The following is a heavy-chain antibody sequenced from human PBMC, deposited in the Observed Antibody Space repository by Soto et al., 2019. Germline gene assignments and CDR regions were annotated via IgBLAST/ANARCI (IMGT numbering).Heavy chain of an antibody. CDR2: ISYDGNNK. J-gene: IGHJ6*02. CDR1: GFTFNNYI. D-gene: IGHD1-20*01. CDR3: AGGDNDYGMGV. V-gene: IGHV3-30-3*01. Sequence: QVQLVESGGGVVQPGRSLRLSCVASGFTFNNYIMHWVRQAPGKGLEWVAVISYDGNNKDYADSVKGRFTISRDNSKNTLYLQLSSLRAEDTAVDYCAGGDNDYGMGVWGQGTTVTVS.